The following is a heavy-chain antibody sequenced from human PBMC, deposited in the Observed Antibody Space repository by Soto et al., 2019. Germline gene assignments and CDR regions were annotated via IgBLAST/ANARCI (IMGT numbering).Heavy chain of an antibody. V-gene: IGHV4-59*01. Sequence: QVQLQESGPGLVKPSETLSLTCTVSGDSISRYYWSWIRLSPGKGLEWIGSIYYSGETNYNPSVXSXAXIXXDRTKNQFSLTLSSVTAAATAVYYCARDPGGEFLKGSGMDVWGHGTTVTVSS. J-gene: IGHJ6*02. CDR3: ARDPGGEFLKGSGMDV. CDR2: IYYSGET. CDR1: GDSISRYY. D-gene: IGHD3-10*01.